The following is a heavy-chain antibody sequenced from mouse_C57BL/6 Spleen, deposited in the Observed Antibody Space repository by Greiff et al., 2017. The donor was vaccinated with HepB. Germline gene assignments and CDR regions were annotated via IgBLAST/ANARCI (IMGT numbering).Heavy chain of an antibody. D-gene: IGHD3-2*02. CDR2: IDPSDSYT. CDR1: GYTFTSYW. V-gene: IGHV1-50*01. Sequence: QVQLQQSGAELVKPGASVKLSCKASGYTFTSYWMQWVKQRPGQGLEWIGEIDPSDSYTNYNQKFKGKATLTVDTSSSTAYMQLSSLTSEDSAVYYCARRAQAYYYAMDYWGQGTSVTVSS. J-gene: IGHJ4*01. CDR3: ARRAQAYYYAMDY.